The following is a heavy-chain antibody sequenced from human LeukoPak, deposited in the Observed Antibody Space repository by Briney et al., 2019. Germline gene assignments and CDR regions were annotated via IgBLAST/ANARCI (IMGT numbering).Heavy chain of an antibody. CDR2: MNPRRGNT. D-gene: IGHD3-10*01. Sequence: ASVPVSCKASGYTFTRYDINGVRQAPGKGLEWMAWMNPRRGNTGFAQRFQGIVTVTGNTSMNTAYMELRSLRSDDTAVYYCARGSGWLSGLDFWGQGALVTVFS. J-gene: IGHJ4*02. CDR3: ARGSGWLSGLDF. CDR1: GYTFTRYD. V-gene: IGHV1-8*01.